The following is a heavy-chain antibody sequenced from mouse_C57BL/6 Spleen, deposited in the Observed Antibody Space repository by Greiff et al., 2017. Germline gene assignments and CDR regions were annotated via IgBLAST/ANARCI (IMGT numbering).Heavy chain of an antibody. Sequence: QVQLKQPGAELVKPGASVKMSCKASGYTFTSYWITWVKQRPGQGLEWIGDIYPGSGSTNYNEKFKSKATLTVDTSSSTAYMQLSSLTSEDSAVYYCAKEGDYDAGDYWGQGTTLTVSS. CDR2: IYPGSGST. V-gene: IGHV1-55*01. J-gene: IGHJ2*01. CDR1: GYTFTSYW. D-gene: IGHD2-4*01. CDR3: AKEGDYDAGDY.